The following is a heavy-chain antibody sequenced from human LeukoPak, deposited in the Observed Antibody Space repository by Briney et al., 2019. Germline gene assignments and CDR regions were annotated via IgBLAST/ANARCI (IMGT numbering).Heavy chain of an antibody. D-gene: IGHD3-10*01. CDR3: ARDGENGSGRPDY. J-gene: IGHJ4*02. V-gene: IGHV3-7*03. CDR2: IKKDGSEK. Sequence: GGSLRLSCAASGFTFSNYWMTWDRQAPGKVLEWVANIKKDGSEKNYVDSVKGRFTVSRDNAKNSLYLQMNSLKTEDTAVYYCARDGENGSGRPDYWGQGTLVTVSS. CDR1: GFTFSNYW.